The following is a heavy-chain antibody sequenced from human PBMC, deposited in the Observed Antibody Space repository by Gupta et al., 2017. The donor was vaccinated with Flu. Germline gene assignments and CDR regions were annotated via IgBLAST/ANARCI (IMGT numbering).Heavy chain of an antibody. V-gene: IGHV1-2*02. D-gene: IGHD3-22*01. CDR1: GYTFTGYS. J-gene: IGHJ4*02. CDR2: INPNSGGT. Sequence: QVQLVQSGAEVKKPGASVKVSCQASGYTFTGYSMHWVRQAPGQGLEWMGWINPNSGGTNYAQKFQGRVTMTRDTSISTAYMELSGLRSDDTAVYYCARGTYYYDSSGYYYVYWGQGTLVTVSS. CDR3: ARGTYYYDSSGYYYVY.